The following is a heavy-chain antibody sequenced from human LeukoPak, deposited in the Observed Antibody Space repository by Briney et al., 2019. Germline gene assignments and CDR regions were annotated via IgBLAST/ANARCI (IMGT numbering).Heavy chain of an antibody. CDR3: ARSYQLRYFDF. CDR1: GASISYYY. CDR2: MYYSGSI. J-gene: IGHJ4*02. V-gene: IGHV4-59*01. D-gene: IGHD2-2*01. Sequence: SETLSLTCTVSGASISYYYWSWIRQPPGKGLEWIGYMYYSGSINHNPSLKSRVTISVDTSKNQFSLKLSSVTAADPAVYYCARSYQLRYFDFWGQGTLVTVSS.